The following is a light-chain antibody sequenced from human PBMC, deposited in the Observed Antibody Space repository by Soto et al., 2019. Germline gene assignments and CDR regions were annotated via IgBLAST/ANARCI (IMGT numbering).Light chain of an antibody. J-gene: IGKJ1*01. V-gene: IGKV3-11*01. CDR2: DAS. Sequence: EIVLTLSPATLSLPPGERATLPCRASQSVSSYLAWYQQKPGQAPRLLIYDASNRATGIPARFSGSGSGTDFTLTINSLEPEDSAVYYCHQYGSSPRTFGQGTRWIS. CDR3: HQYGSSPRT. CDR1: QSVSSY.